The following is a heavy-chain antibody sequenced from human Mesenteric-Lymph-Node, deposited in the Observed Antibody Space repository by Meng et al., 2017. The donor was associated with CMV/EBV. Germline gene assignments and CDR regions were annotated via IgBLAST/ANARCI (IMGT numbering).Heavy chain of an antibody. CDR3: ARGLREVDWGHAPNYFDS. D-gene: IGHD3/OR15-3a*01. V-gene: IGHV4-39*01. CDR1: GGSISTDSYY. J-gene: IGHJ4*02. Sequence: SETLSLTCTVSGGSISTDSYYWVWIRQPPGKGLEWIGSIYYTGSTNYNPSLKSRVTISVDTSKNQFSLQLDSVTPEDTAVYFCARGLREVDWGHAPNYFDSWGQGTLVTVSS. CDR2: IYYTGST.